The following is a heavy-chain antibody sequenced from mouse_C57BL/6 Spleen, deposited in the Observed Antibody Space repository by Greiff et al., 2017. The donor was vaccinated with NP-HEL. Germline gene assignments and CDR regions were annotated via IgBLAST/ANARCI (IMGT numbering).Heavy chain of an antibody. CDR1: GYTFTSYW. V-gene: IGHV1-64*01. D-gene: IGHD4-1*01. CDR3: ASLTGPSWFAY. Sequence: VQLHQSGAELVKPGASVKLSCKASGYTFTSYWMHWVKQRPGQGLEWIGMIHPNSGSTNYNEKFKSKATLTVDKSSSTAYMQLSSLTSEDSAVYYCASLTGPSWFAYWGQGTLVTVSA. CDR2: IHPNSGST. J-gene: IGHJ3*01.